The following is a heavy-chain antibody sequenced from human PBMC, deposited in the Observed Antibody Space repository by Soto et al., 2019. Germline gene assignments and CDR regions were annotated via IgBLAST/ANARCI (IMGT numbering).Heavy chain of an antibody. D-gene: IGHD3-16*01. CDR1: GFTFSGSA. Sequence: GGSLRLSCAASGFTFSGSAMHWVRQASGKGLEWVGRIRSKANSYATAYAASVKGRFTISRDDSKNTAYLQMNSLKTEDTAVYYSTRLEGGASPPSFDPWGQGTLVTVSS. CDR2: IRSKANSYAT. J-gene: IGHJ5*02. V-gene: IGHV3-73*01. CDR3: TRLEGGASPPSFDP.